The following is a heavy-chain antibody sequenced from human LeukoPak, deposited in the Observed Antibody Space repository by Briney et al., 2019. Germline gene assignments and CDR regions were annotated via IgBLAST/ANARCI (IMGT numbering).Heavy chain of an antibody. CDR2: INPSGGST. CDR1: GYTFTSYY. CDR3: ARGGEYSSSLFYFDY. J-gene: IGHJ4*02. D-gene: IGHD6-6*01. V-gene: IGHV1-46*01. Sequence: GASVKVSCKASGYTFTSYYMRWVRQAPGQGLEWMGIINPSGGSTSYAQKFQGRVTMTRDMSTSTVYMELSSLRSEDTAVYYYARGGEYSSSLFYFDYWGQGTLVTVSS.